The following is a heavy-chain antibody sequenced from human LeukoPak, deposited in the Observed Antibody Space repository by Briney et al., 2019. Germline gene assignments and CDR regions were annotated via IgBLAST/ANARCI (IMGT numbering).Heavy chain of an antibody. V-gene: IGHV3-66*02. CDR3: ARGNPSSRH. J-gene: IGHJ4*02. D-gene: IGHD1-14*01. Sequence: GGSLRLSCAPSGFTVINNYMYWVRQAPGKGLEWVSMFYSGGATYYIDSVKGRFTISRDNFKNTLNLQMNNLRPEDTAVYYCARGNPSSRHWGQGTLVTVSS. CDR2: FYSGGAT. CDR1: GFTVINNY.